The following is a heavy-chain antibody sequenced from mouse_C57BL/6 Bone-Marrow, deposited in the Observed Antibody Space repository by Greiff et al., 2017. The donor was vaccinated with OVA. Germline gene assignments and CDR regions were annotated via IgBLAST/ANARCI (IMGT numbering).Heavy chain of an antibody. D-gene: IGHD3-3*01. J-gene: IGHJ3*01. Sequence: DVQLQESGPVLVKPGASVKMSCKASGYTFTDYYMNWVKQSHGKSLEWIGVINPYNGGTSYNQKFKGKATLTVDKSSSTAYMELNSLTSEDSAVYYCARRDIIWRDADWGQGTLVTVSA. CDR2: INPYNGGT. CDR3: ARRDIIWRDAD. V-gene: IGHV1-19*01. CDR1: GYTFTDYY.